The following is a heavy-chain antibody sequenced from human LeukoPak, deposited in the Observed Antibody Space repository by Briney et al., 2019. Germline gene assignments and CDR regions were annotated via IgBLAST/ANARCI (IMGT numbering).Heavy chain of an antibody. D-gene: IGHD2-2*01. V-gene: IGHV3-11*04. CDR2: ISSSGNIK. Sequence: PGRSLRLSCAASGFTFSDYYMSWIRQAPGKGLEWLSYISSSGNIKYYTDSVKGRFTISRDNAKNSLYLQMNSLRAEDTAVYYCARDHAYAFDIWGQGTLVTVSS. CDR3: ARDHAYAFDI. CDR1: GFTFSDYY. J-gene: IGHJ3*02.